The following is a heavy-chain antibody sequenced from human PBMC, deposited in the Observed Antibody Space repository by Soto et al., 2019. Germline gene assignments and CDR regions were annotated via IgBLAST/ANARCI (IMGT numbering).Heavy chain of an antibody. CDR3: AQRGYSGYDNYYYYYGMDV. CDR2: IIPIFGTA. V-gene: IGHV1-69*01. CDR1: GGTFSSYA. J-gene: IGHJ6*02. D-gene: IGHD5-12*01. Sequence: QVQLVQSGAEVKKPGSSVKVSCKASGGTFSSYAISWVRQAPGQGLEWMGGIIPIFGTANYAQKFQGRVTITADESTSTAYMELSSLRSEDTAVYYCAQRGYSGYDNYYYYYGMDVWGQGTTVTVSS.